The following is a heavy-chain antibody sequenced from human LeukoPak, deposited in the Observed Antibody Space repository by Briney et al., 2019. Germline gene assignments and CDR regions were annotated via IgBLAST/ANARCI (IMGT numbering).Heavy chain of an antibody. J-gene: IGHJ4*02. CDR2: IYHSGST. Sequence: SQTLSLTCTVSGGFISSGGYYWSWIRQPPGKGLEWIGYIYHSGSTYYNPSLKSRVTISVDRSKNQFSLKLSSVTAADTAVYYCARDRDYGGNSGDYWGQGTLVTVSS. CDR1: GGFISSGGYY. D-gene: IGHD4-23*01. CDR3: ARDRDYGGNSGDY. V-gene: IGHV4-30-2*01.